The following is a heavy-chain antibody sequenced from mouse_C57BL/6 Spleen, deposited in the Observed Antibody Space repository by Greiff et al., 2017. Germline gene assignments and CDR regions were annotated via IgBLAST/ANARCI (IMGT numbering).Heavy chain of an antibody. Sequence: VQLQQSGAELVRPGASVTLSCKASGYTFTDYEMHWVKQTPVHGLEWIGAIDPETGGTAYNQKFKGKAILTADKSSSTAYMELRSLTSEDSAVYYCTSAWYYFDYWGQGTTLTVSS. J-gene: IGHJ2*01. CDR3: TSAWYYFDY. V-gene: IGHV1-15*01. CDR1: GYTFTDYE. CDR2: IDPETGGT.